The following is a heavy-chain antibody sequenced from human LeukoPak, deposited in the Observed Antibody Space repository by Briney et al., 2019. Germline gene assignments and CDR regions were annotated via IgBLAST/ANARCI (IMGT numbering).Heavy chain of an antibody. CDR3: VSFYETY. D-gene: IGHD2/OR15-2a*01. J-gene: IGHJ4*02. CDR2: INSDGSWT. V-gene: IGHV3-74*01. CDR1: GNYW. Sequence: PGGSLRLSCAASGNYWMHWARQAPGKGLVWVSHINSDGSWTSYADSVKGRFTISKDNAKNTVYLQMNSLRAEDTAVYYCVSFYETYRGRGTLVTVSS.